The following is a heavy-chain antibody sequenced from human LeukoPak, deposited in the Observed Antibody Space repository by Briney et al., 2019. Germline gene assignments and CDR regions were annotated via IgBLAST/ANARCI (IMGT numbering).Heavy chain of an antibody. CDR2: IYHSGST. V-gene: IGHV4-4*02. D-gene: IGHD3-10*01. Sequence: SETLSLTCAVSGGSISSNNWWSWVRQPPGKGLEWIGEIYHSGSTNYNPSLKSRVTISVDKSKNQFSLKLSSVTAADTAVYYCARQRRVRGAKGVYYYYYYYMDVWGKGTTVTISS. CDR1: GGSISSNNW. CDR3: ARQRRVRGAKGVYYYYYYYMDV. J-gene: IGHJ6*03.